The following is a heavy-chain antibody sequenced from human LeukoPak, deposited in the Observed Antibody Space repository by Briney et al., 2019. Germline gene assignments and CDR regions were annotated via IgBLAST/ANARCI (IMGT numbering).Heavy chain of an antibody. J-gene: IGHJ5*02. D-gene: IGHD3-16*01. CDR1: GYTFTSYG. V-gene: IGHV1-18*01. CDR3: AGVTSPVLGSLSNWFDP. CDR2: ISAYNGNT. Sequence: ASVEVSCKASGYTFTSYGISWVRQAPGQGLEWMGWISAYNGNTNYAQKLQGRVTMTTDTSTSTAYMELRSLRSDDTAVYYCAGVTSPVLGSLSNWFDPWGQGTLVTVSS.